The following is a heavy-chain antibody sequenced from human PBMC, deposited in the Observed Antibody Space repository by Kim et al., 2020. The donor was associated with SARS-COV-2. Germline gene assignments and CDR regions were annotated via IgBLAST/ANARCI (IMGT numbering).Heavy chain of an antibody. CDR1: GGSFSGYY. J-gene: IGHJ4*02. Sequence: SETLSLTCAVYGGSFSGYYWSWIRQPPGKGLEWIGEINHSGSTNYNQSLKSRVTISVDTSKNQFSLKLSSVTAADTAVYYCARAFYDSSGYWGQGTLVTVSS. CDR3: ARAFYDSSGY. CDR2: INHSGST. V-gene: IGHV4-34*01. D-gene: IGHD3-22*01.